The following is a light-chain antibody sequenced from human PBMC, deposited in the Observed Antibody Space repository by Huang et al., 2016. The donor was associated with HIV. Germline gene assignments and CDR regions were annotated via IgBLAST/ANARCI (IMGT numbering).Light chain of an antibody. Sequence: ELVLTQSPDFRSVAPKAKVTITCRASQSIGTSLHWYQQKPDQSPNLLIRYASESMSGVPSRFSGGGSGTVFTLTINSLEAEDAAAYFCLQSRSLPVTFGGGTKVEIK. CDR1: QSIGTS. CDR3: LQSRSLPVT. CDR2: YAS. J-gene: IGKJ4*01. V-gene: IGKV6D-21*02.